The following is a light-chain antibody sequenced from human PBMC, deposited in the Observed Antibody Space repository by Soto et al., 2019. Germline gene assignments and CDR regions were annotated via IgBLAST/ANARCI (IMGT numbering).Light chain of an antibody. J-gene: IGLJ2*01. CDR3: SSYSRDTTVL. V-gene: IGLV2-14*01. CDR1: SSDVGAYNF. CDR2: EVS. Sequence: QSALTQPASVSGSPGQSITISCTGTSSDVGAYNFISWYQQHPGKAPKLMIYEVSNRPSGVSDRFSGSKSGNTASLTISGLQADDEADYYCSSYSRDTTVLFGGGTKLTVL.